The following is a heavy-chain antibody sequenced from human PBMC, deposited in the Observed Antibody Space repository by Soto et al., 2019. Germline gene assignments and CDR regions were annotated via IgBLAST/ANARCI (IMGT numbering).Heavy chain of an antibody. V-gene: IGHV4-39*01. CDR1: GDSISSSNSH. Sequence: SETLSLTCTVSGDSISSSNSHWGWTRQPPGKGLEYIGSVYYGGAIFYSGNIYYNPSLKSRVTISVDTSKNQFSLRLSSVTAADTGVYYCVRYNRINMKPYSPEGFHIWGQGTMVTVSS. CDR2: VYYGGAIFYSGNI. CDR3: VRYNRINMKPYSPEGFHI. J-gene: IGHJ3*02. D-gene: IGHD3-3*02.